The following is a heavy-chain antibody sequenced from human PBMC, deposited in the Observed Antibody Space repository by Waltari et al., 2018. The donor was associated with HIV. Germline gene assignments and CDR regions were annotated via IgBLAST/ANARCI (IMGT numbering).Heavy chain of an antibody. J-gene: IGHJ4*02. D-gene: IGHD2-15*01. CDR1: GFSVSNHW. CDR2: LNSDGSSR. Sequence: VQLVESGGGSIKTGGSLRLSCTASGFSVSNHWMDWVRQGPGKGLVWVARLNSDGSSRNYADAVKGRFFISRDNARNTVYLQLNSLRVEDTAMYFCARASHYIEFSTFDGDYYFDVWGRGTRVAVSS. V-gene: IGHV3-74*01. CDR3: ARASHYIEFSTFDGDYYFDV.